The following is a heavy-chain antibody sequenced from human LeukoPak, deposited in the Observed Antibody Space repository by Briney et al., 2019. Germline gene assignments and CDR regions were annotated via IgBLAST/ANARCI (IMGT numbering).Heavy chain of an antibody. Sequence: GGSLRLSCAASGFTFSSYTMHWVRQAPGKGLEWVALISYDGSNEYFADSVKGRFTISRDNSKNTLYLQMNSLRAEDTAVYYCARVACEQLAEDCYYYYMDVWGKGTPVTVSS. CDR1: GFTFSSYT. CDR2: ISYDGSNE. D-gene: IGHD6-6*01. V-gene: IGHV3-30*01. J-gene: IGHJ6*03. CDR3: ARVACEQLAEDCYYYYMDV.